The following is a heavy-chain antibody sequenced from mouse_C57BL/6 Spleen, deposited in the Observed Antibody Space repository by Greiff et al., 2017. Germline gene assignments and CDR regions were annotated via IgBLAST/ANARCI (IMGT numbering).Heavy chain of an antibody. CDR2: INPNNGGT. CDR1: GYTFTDYN. D-gene: IGHD1-1*01. Sequence: EVQLQESGPELVKPGASVKIPCKASGYTFTDYNMDWVKQSHGKSLEWIGDINPNNGGTIYNQKFKGKATLTVDKSSSTAYMELSSLTSEDSAVDYCARSRAVVATNFDYWGQGTTLTVSS. V-gene: IGHV1-18*01. J-gene: IGHJ2*01. CDR3: ARSRAVVATNFDY.